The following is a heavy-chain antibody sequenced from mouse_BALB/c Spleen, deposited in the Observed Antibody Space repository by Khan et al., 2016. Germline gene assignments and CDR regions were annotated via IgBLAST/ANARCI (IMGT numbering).Heavy chain of an antibody. D-gene: IGHD2-3*01. CDR2: IIYSGST. CDR3: ASDGPNYAMDY. CDR1: GYSITSDYA. J-gene: IGHJ4*01. V-gene: IGHV3-2*02. Sequence: EVQLQESGPGLMKPSQSLSLTCTVTGYSITSDYAWNWIRQFPGNKLEWMGYIIYSGSTTYTPSLKSRISITRDTSKNQFFLQLNSVTIEDTATSYYASDGPNYAMDYWGQGTSVTVSS.